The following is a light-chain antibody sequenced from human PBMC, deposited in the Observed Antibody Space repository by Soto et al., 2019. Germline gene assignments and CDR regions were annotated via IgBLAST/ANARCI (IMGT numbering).Light chain of an antibody. V-gene: IGLV2-14*01. CDR3: TSYTAFSHDIL. J-gene: IGLJ2*01. CDR1: SSDVGNYNF. Sequence: QSALTQPASVSGSPGQSITISCTGTSSDVGNYNFVSWYQHHAGTAPKLIIYQVTNRPSGVSDRFSGSKSGDTASLTISGLQAEDEADYFCTSYTAFSHDILFGGGTKLTGL. CDR2: QVT.